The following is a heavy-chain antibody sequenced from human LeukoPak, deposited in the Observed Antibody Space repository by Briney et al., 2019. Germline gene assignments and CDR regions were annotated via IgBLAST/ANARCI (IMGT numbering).Heavy chain of an antibody. CDR2: IYYSGTT. V-gene: IGHV4-59*02. D-gene: IGHD3-10*01. CDR1: GASVNTYY. Sequence: SETLSLTCTVSGASVNTYYWCSIRQPPGKGLEWIGYIYYSGTTSYNPSLKTRVTISIDTSKNQFSLKLSSVTAADTAVYYCARVLRPMASQYYFDYWGQGTLVTVSS. CDR3: ARVLRPMASQYYFDY. J-gene: IGHJ4*02.